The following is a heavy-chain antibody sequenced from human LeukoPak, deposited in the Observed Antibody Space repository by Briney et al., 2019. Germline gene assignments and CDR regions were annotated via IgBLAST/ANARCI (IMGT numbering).Heavy chain of an antibody. CDR2: ISAYNGNT. CDR1: GYTITSYG. J-gene: IGHJ6*02. V-gene: IGHV1-18*01. Sequence: ASVKVSCKASGYTITSYGISWVRQAPGQGLEWMGWISAYNGNTNYAQKLQGRVTMTTDTSTSTAYMELRSLRSDDTAVYYCARVDTMIVVVITNYYYGMDVWAKGPRSPSP. CDR3: ARVDTMIVVVITNYYYGMDV. D-gene: IGHD3-22*01.